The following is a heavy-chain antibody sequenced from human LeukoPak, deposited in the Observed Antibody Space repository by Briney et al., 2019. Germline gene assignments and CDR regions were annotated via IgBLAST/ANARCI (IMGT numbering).Heavy chain of an antibody. D-gene: IGHD1-26*01. J-gene: IGHJ4*02. Sequence: PGGSLRLSCAASGFTFSSYAMNWVRQAPGKGLEWVSGITGTGDSTHYADSVKGRFTISRDNSKKTLYLQMNSLRAEDTAVYHCANSGSSSGTGSAGYWGQGTLVTVPS. CDR2: ITGTGDST. V-gene: IGHV3-23*01. CDR3: ANSGSSSGTGSAGY. CDR1: GFTFSSYA.